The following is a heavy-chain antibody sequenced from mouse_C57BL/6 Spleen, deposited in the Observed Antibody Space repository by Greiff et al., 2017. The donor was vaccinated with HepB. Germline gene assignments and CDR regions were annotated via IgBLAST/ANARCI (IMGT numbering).Heavy chain of an antibody. D-gene: IGHD4-1*01. CDR2: IYPGDGDT. V-gene: IGHV1-82*01. Sequence: VQLQQSGPELVKPGASVKISCKASGYAFSSSWMNWVKQRPGKGLEWLGRIYPGDGDTHYNGTVKGKATLTADKSSSTAYMQLSSLTSEDSAVYFCARLGRGYFDYWGQGTTHTVSS. J-gene: IGHJ2*01. CDR1: GYAFSSSW. CDR3: ARLGRGYFDY.